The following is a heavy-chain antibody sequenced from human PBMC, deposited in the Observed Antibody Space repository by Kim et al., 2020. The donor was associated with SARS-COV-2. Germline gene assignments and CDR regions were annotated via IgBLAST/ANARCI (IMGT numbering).Heavy chain of an antibody. CDR1: GGSFSGYY. J-gene: IGHJ4*02. CDR3: ARRTTTSDY. V-gene: IGHV4-34*01. CDR2: INHSGST. D-gene: IGHD2-2*01. Sequence: SETLSLTCAVYGGSFSGYYWSWIRQPPGKGLEWIGEINHSGSTNYNPSLKSRVTISVDTSKNQFSLKLSSVTAADTAVYYCARRTTTSDYWGQGTLVTVSS.